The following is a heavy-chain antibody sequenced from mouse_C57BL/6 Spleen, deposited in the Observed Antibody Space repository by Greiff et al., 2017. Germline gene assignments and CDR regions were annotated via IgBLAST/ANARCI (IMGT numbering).Heavy chain of an antibody. CDR1: GYAFTNYL. CDR2: INPGSGGT. D-gene: IGHD3-2*02. CDR3: ARPDSSGNYFDY. Sequence: VQLQQSGAELVRPGTSVKVSCKASGYAFTNYLIEWVKQRPGQGLEWIGVINPGSGGTNYNEKFKGKATLTADKSSSTAYMQLSSLTSEDSAVYCCARPDSSGNYFDYWGQGTTLTVSS. V-gene: IGHV1-54*01. J-gene: IGHJ2*01.